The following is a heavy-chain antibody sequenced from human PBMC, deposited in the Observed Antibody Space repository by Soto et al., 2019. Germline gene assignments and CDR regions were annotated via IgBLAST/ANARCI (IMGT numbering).Heavy chain of an antibody. J-gene: IGHJ4*02. D-gene: IGHD1-1*01. Sequence: QVHLVQSGAEVKKSGASVKVSCKGSGYDFTTYGITWVRQAPGQGLEWMAWISAHNGNTDYAQKLQGRVTVTRDTSTSTGYLGLRSLRSDDTAVYYCARGRYGDHWGQGALVTVSS. CDR2: ISAHNGNT. V-gene: IGHV1-18*01. CDR3: ARGRYGDH. CDR1: GYDFTTYG.